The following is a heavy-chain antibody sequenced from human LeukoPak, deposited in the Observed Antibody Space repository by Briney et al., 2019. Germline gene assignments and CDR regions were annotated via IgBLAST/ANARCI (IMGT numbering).Heavy chain of an antibody. V-gene: IGHV4-39*02. CDR3: AREYYDFWSGYLYLGSFDP. Sequence: SETLSLTCTVSGGSMSSSSYYWGWIRQPPGKGLEWIGSINYSGRTYYNPSLKSRVTISVDTSKNQFSLKVNSVTAADTAVYYCAREYYDFWSGYLYLGSFDPWGQGTLVTVSS. CDR1: GGSMSSSSYY. J-gene: IGHJ5*02. CDR2: INYSGRT. D-gene: IGHD3-3*01.